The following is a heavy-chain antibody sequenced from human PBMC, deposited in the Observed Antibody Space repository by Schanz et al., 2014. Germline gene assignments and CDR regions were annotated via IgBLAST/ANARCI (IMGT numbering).Heavy chain of an antibody. CDR2: IWFDGTNK. CDR1: GFTFSSYG. Sequence: QVQLVESGGGVVQPGGSLRLSCAVSGFTFSSYGMHWVRQAPGKGLEWLAVIWFDGTNKYNADSVKGRFTISRDTSKNTLYLLLNSLRAEDTAVYYCARGREVVAKIFDVWGQGTMVTVSS. J-gene: IGHJ3*01. CDR3: ARGREVVAKIFDV. D-gene: IGHD3-22*01. V-gene: IGHV3-33*01.